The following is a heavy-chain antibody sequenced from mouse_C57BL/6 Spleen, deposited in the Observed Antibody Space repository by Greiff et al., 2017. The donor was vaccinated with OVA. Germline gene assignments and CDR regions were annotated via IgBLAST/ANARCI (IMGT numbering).Heavy chain of an antibody. CDR3: ARRGGVYGNYDY. V-gene: IGHV1-64*01. CDR1: GYTFTSYW. Sequence: QVQLQQPGAELVKPGASVKLSCKASGYTFTSYWMHWVKQRPGQGLEWIGMIHPNSGSTNYNEKFKSKATLTVDKSSSTAYMQLSSLTSEDSAVYYCARRGGVYGNYDYWGQGTTLTVSS. J-gene: IGHJ2*01. CDR2: IHPNSGST. D-gene: IGHD2-1*01.